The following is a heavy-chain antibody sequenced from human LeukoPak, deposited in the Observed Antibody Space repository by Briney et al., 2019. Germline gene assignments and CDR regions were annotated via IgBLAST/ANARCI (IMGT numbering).Heavy chain of an antibody. J-gene: IGHJ6*02. CDR2: IYYSGST. CDR3: ASGYSYGYPYGMDV. D-gene: IGHD5-18*01. CDR1: GGSISSGDYY. Sequence: PSQTLSLTCTVSGGSISSGDYYWSWIRQPPGKGLEWIGYIYYSGSTYYNPSLKSRVTISVDTSKNQFSLKLSSVTVADTAVYYCASGYSYGYPYGMDVWGQGTTVTVSS. V-gene: IGHV4-30-4*01.